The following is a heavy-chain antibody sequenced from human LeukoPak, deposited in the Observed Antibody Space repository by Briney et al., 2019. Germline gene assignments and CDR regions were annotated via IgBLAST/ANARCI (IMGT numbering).Heavy chain of an antibody. CDR2: INTSGGST. D-gene: IGHD3-10*01. CDR1: GYTFTSYY. CDR3: AREKGPITMVRGVIRYYFDY. V-gene: IGHV1-46*01. Sequence: ASVKVSCKASGYTFTSYYMHWVRQAPGQGLERMGIINTSGGSTSYAQKFQGRVTMTRDTSTSTVYMELSSLRSEDTAVYYCAREKGPITMVRGVIRYYFDYWGQGTLVTVSS. J-gene: IGHJ4*02.